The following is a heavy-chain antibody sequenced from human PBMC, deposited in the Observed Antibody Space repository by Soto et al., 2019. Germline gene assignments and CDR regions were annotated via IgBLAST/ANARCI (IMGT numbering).Heavy chain of an antibody. CDR3: ARWAGTSFLGWVDP. Sequence: QVRLVQSGAEVKKPGASVKVSCKASGYTFTSYGISWVRQAPGQGLEWMGWISGYSGDTRYAQKFQGRVTLTTDTSTTTAYLDLRTLRSDDTAVYYCARWAGTSFLGWVDPWGQGTLGTGSS. CDR1: GYTFTSYG. CDR2: ISGYSGDT. V-gene: IGHV1-18*01. D-gene: IGHD1-1*01. J-gene: IGHJ5*02.